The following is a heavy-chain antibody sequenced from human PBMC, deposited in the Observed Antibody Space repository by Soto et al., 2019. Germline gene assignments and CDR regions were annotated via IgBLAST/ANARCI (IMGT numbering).Heavy chain of an antibody. Sequence: GASVKVSCKASGGPFSSYRRSWVRQAPGQGLEWMGRIIPILGIANYAQKFQGRVTITADKSTSTAYMELSSLRSEDTAVYYCARDYCSSNSCYGDPLGVGYWGQGTLVTVSS. V-gene: IGHV1-69*04. CDR3: ARDYCSSNSCYGDPLGVGY. CDR1: GGPFSSYR. CDR2: IIPILGIA. D-gene: IGHD2-2*01. J-gene: IGHJ4*02.